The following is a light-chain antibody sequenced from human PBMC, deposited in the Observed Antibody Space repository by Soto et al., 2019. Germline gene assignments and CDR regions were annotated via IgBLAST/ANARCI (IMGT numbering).Light chain of an antibody. CDR3: ATLDDGLGAPL. Sequence: QSVLTQPPSASGTPGQSVSVSCSGGSSNIGKNPVSWYQKLPGAAPKLLIHRDDQRPSGVPDRFSASKSDASASLTISGLQSEDKADYFCATLDDGLGAPLFGGGTKLTVL. CDR2: RDD. V-gene: IGLV1-47*01. CDR1: SSNIGKNP. J-gene: IGLJ2*01.